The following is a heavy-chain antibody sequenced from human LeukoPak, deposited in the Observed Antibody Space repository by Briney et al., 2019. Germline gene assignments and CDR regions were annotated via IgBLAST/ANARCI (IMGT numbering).Heavy chain of an antibody. Sequence: PGGSLRLSCAASGFTFSGYSMNWVRQAPGKGLEWVSHITASGTAMFYADSVKGRFTISRDNAKNSLYLQMNSLRDEDTAVYYCASSGSYRFDYWGQGTLVTVSS. CDR3: ASSGSYRFDY. V-gene: IGHV3-48*02. CDR1: GFTFSGYS. D-gene: IGHD1-26*01. CDR2: ITASGTAM. J-gene: IGHJ4*02.